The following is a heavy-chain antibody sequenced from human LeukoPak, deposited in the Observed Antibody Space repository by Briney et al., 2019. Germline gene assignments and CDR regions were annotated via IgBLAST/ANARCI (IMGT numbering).Heavy chain of an antibody. CDR1: GFVFSIYG. J-gene: IGHJ6*02. Sequence: GGSLRLSCAASGFVFSIYGMNWVRQAPGKGLEWVSYISSGSNTIYYADSVKGRFTISRDNAKNSLFLQMNSLRAEDTAVYYCANFPLWVNYYYYGMDVWGQGTTVTVSS. CDR2: ISSGSNTI. CDR3: ANFPLWVNYYYYGMDV. V-gene: IGHV3-48*01. D-gene: IGHD3-10*01.